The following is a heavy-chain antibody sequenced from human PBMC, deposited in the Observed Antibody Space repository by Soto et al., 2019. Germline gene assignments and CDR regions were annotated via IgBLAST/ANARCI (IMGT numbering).Heavy chain of an antibody. CDR3: ARVGPTDDRYARTLDY. V-gene: IGHV1-3*01. CDR2: INAGNDDT. CDR1: GYTFTSYA. D-gene: IGHD1-1*01. Sequence: QVQLVQSGAEVKKPGASVKVSCKASGYTFTSYAVHWVRQAPGQRLEWMGWINAGNDDTKYSQKFQGRVSITRDTSASTAYMDLSRLTSEDTAVYYCARVGPTDDRYARTLDYWGQGNLVTVSS. J-gene: IGHJ4*02.